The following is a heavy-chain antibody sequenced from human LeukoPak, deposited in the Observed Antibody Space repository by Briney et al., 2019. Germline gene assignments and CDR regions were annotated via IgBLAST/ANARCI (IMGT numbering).Heavy chain of an antibody. CDR2: INSDGSST. CDR3: ARDVDYHVTSECFDY. D-gene: IGHD3-22*01. V-gene: IGHV3-74*03. J-gene: IGHJ4*02. Sequence: GGPLRLSCAASGFTFSSYWMHWARQAPGKGLVWVSRINSDGSSTTYADSVKGRFTIARDNAKNTLYLQMNSLRPEDTAVYYCARDVDYHVTSECFDYWGQGTLVTVSS. CDR1: GFTFSSYW.